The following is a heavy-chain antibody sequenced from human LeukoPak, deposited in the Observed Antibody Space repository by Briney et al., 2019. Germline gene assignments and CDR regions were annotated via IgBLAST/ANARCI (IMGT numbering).Heavy chain of an antibody. CDR2: ISGSGGST. D-gene: IGHD6-6*01. CDR1: GFSFSSYA. Sequence: GGSLRLSCAASGFSFSSYAMSWVRQAPGKGLEWVSAISGSGGSTYYADRVKGRFPIYRDNSKNTLYLKMKRLRAEDPAVYYCAREEGASIAARLYYWGQGTLVTVSS. J-gene: IGHJ4*02. V-gene: IGHV3-23*01. CDR3: AREEGASIAARLYY.